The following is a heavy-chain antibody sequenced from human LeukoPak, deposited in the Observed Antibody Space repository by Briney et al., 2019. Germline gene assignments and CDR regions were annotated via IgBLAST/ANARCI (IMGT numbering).Heavy chain of an antibody. CDR2: ISSNSRHI. Sequence: GGSLRLSCAASGFTFSTYSMNWVRQAPGKGLEWVSSISSNSRHIYYADSMRGRFTISRDNAKNSLYLQVNSLRAEDTAVYYCARVEGAAAFNPWGQGTLVTVSS. V-gene: IGHV3-21*01. J-gene: IGHJ5*02. CDR1: GFTFSTYS. D-gene: IGHD6-13*01. CDR3: ARVEGAAAFNP.